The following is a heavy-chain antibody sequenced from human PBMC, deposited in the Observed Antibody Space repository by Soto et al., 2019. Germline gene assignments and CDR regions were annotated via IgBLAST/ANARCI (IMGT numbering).Heavy chain of an antibody. J-gene: IGHJ6*02. D-gene: IGHD1-7*01. CDR1: GGSISSYY. CDR3: ARDRFNWNYLENYYYYYGMDV. V-gene: IGHV4-59*01. Sequence: PSETLSLTCTVSGGSISSYYWSWIRQPPGKGLEWIGYIYYSGSTNYNPSLKGRVTISVDTSKNQFSLKLSSVTAADTAVYYCARDRFNWNYLENYYYYYGMDVWGQGTTVTVSS. CDR2: IYYSGST.